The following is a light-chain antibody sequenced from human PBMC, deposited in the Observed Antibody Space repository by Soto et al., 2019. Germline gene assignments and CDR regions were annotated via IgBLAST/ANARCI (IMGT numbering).Light chain of an antibody. CDR1: QSVRSW. Sequence: DIQMTQSPATLSASVGDRVTITCRASQSVRSWLAWYQQKPGTAPKLLIYKASTLKSGVPSRFSGSGSGTEFTLTISSLQPDDFATYYCQHYNSYSEAFGQGTKVELK. J-gene: IGKJ1*01. CDR3: QHYNSYSEA. V-gene: IGKV1-5*03. CDR2: KAS.